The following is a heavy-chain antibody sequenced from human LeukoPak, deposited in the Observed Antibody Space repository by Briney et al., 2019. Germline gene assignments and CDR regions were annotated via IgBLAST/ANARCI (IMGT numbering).Heavy chain of an antibody. Sequence: GGSLRLSCAASGFTFSSYEMNWVRKAPGKGLEWVSYISSSGSTIYYADSVKGRFTISRDNSKNTLYLQMNSLRADDTAVYYCAGVDAAMPDAFDIWGQGTTVTVSS. J-gene: IGHJ3*02. CDR3: AGVDAAMPDAFDI. D-gene: IGHD5-18*01. V-gene: IGHV3-48*03. CDR2: ISSSGSTI. CDR1: GFTFSSYE.